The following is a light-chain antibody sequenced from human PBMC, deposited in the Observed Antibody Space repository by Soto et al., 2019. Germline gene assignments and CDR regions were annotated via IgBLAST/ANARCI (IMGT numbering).Light chain of an antibody. Sequence: DIQMTQSPSSLSASVGDRVTITCRASQSISYYLNWYQQKPGRAPNLLIYSASTLQSGVPSRFSGSGSETDFTLTISSLQPEDFATYYCQQGSTTPITFGLGTRLEIK. CDR3: QQGSTTPIT. V-gene: IGKV1-39*01. CDR1: QSISYY. J-gene: IGKJ5*01. CDR2: SAS.